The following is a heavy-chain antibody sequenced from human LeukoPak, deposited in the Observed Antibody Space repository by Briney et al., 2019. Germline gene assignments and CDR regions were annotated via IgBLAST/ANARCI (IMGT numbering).Heavy chain of an antibody. CDR1: GFTFSSYG. Sequence: GGSLRLSCAASGFTFSSYGMRWVRQAPGKGLEWVAVIWYDGSNKYYADSVKGRFTISRDNSKNTLYLQMNSLRAEDTAVYYCASIAVAGSIDYWGQGTLVTVSS. V-gene: IGHV3-33*01. CDR2: IWYDGSNK. J-gene: IGHJ4*02. D-gene: IGHD6-19*01. CDR3: ASIAVAGSIDY.